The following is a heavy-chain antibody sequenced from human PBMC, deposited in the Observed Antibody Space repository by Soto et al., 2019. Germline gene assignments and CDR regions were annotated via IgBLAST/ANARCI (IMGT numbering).Heavy chain of an antibody. D-gene: IGHD4-17*01. V-gene: IGHV3-33*01. CDR2: IVNDGSDR. CDR1: GFTFSRYG. CDR3: ARDDDYEANGLDY. Sequence: PGGSLRLSCVGFGFTFSRYGMHWLRQAPDEGLEWMAVIVNDGSDRDYAASVAGRFTISRDNSKNTLYLQMDNLGVDDTAMYYCARDDDYEANGLDYWGQGTLVTVSS. J-gene: IGHJ4*02.